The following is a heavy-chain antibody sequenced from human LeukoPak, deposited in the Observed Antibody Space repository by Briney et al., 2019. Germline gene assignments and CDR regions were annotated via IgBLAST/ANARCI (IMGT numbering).Heavy chain of an antibody. J-gene: IGHJ3*02. Sequence: SETLSLTCTVSGGSISSYYWSWIRQPPGKGLEWIGYIYYSGSTNYNPSLKNRVTISVDTSKNQFSLNLTSLTAADTAVYYCARDSDSSGYLGAFDIWGQGTMVTVSS. CDR1: GGSISSYY. CDR2: IYYSGST. D-gene: IGHD3-22*01. V-gene: IGHV4-59*01. CDR3: ARDSDSSGYLGAFDI.